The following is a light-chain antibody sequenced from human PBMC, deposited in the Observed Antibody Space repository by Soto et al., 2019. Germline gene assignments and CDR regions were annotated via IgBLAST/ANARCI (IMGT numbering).Light chain of an antibody. CDR1: SANIGSNY. V-gene: IGLV1-47*01. CDR3: AAWDDSLSGLV. Sequence: QSVLTHPPSASGTLGHRVTISCSGSSANIGSNYVYWYQQLPGTAPQLLVYRNNQRPSGVPDRFSGSSSGTSAFLDIRVLRSEDQADYYFAAWDDSLSGLVFGTGIKVSVL. J-gene: IGLJ1*01. CDR2: RNN.